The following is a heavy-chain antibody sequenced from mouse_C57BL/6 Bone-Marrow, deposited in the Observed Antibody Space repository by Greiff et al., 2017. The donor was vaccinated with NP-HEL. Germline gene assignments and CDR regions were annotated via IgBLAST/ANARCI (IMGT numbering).Heavy chain of an antibody. CDR3: ARSPIYYYGSSYENYFDY. D-gene: IGHD1-1*01. V-gene: IGHV8-12*01. CDR2: IYWDDDK. J-gene: IGHJ2*01. Sequence: QVTLKVCGPGILQSSQTLSLTCSFSGFSLSTSGMGVSWIRQPSGKGLEWLAHIYWDDDKRYNPSLKSRLTISKDTSRNQVFLKITSVDTADTATYYCARSPIYYYGSSYENYFDYWGQGTTLTVSS. CDR1: GFSLSTSGMG.